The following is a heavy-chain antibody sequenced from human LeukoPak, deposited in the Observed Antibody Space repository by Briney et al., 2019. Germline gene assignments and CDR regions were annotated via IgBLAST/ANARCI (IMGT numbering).Heavy chain of an antibody. D-gene: IGHD3-22*01. Sequence: PGGSLRLSCAASGFTFSSYWMSWVRQAPGKGLEWVANIKQDGSEKYYVDSVKGRFTISRDNAKNSLYLQMNSLRAEDTAVYYCARDVALGYYDSSDLVDYWGQGTLVTVSS. V-gene: IGHV3-7*01. CDR3: ARDVALGYYDSSDLVDY. CDR1: GFTFSSYW. CDR2: IKQDGSEK. J-gene: IGHJ4*02.